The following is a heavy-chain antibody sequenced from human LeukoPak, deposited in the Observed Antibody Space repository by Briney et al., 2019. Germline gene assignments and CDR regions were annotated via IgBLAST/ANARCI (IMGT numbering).Heavy chain of an antibody. J-gene: IGHJ4*02. CDR1: GFTFSSYG. CDR2: ISYDGSNK. D-gene: IGHD6-13*01. V-gene: IGHV3-30*03. Sequence: GGSLRLSCAASGFTFSSYGIHWVRQAPGKGLEWVAVISYDGSNKYYADSVKGRFTISRDNSKNTLYLQMNSLRAEDTAVYYCVRGAYSSSWLNFDYWGQGTLVTVSS. CDR3: VRGAYSSSWLNFDY.